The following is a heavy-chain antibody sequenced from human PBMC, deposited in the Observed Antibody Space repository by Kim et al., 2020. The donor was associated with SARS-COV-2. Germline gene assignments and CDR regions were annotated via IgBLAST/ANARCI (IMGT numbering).Heavy chain of an antibody. D-gene: IGHD2-2*03. CDR1: GFTFTGYG. CDR3: MNGGWGWIWDH. V-gene: IGHV3-23*01. J-gene: IGHJ4*02. Sequence: GGSLRLSCTTSGFTFTGYGMSWVRQAPGKGLEWVSSIDGSDGTTYYVDSVKGRFTISRDNSKNTLYLQLSNLRADDTAVYYCMNGGWGWIWDHWGQGTLVTVSS. CDR2: IDGSDGTT.